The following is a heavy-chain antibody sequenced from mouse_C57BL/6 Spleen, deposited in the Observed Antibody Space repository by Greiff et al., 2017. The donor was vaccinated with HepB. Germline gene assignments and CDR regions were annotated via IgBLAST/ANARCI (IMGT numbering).Heavy chain of an antibody. D-gene: IGHD1-1*01. J-gene: IGHJ1*03. V-gene: IGHV5S21*01. CDR3: AYGSSYWYFDV. CDR2: ISSGGDYI. Sequence: EVKVVESGEGLVKPGGSLKLSCAASGFTFSSYAMSWVRQTPEKRLEWVAYISSGGDYIYYADTVKGRFTISRDNARNTLYLQMSSLKSEDTAMYYCAYGSSYWYFDVWGTGTTVTVSS. CDR1: GFTFSSYA.